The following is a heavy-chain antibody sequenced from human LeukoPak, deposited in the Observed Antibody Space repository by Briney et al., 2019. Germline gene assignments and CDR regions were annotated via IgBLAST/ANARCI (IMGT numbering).Heavy chain of an antibody. CDR1: GFTFSGSA. J-gene: IGHJ3*02. D-gene: IGHD2-2*01. CDR2: IRSKSNSYAT. V-gene: IGHV3-73*01. Sequence: GGSLRLSYAASGFTFSGSAMHWVRQASGKGLEWVGRIRSKSNSYATAYAASVKGRFTISRDDSKNTAYLQMNNLRTEDTAVYFCSRLEDIVVVAAFDIWGQGTLVTVSS. CDR3: SRLEDIVVVAAFDI.